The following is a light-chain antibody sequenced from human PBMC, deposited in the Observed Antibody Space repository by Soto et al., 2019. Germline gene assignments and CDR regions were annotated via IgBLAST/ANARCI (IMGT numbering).Light chain of an antibody. J-gene: IGKJ5*01. V-gene: IGKV3-15*01. CDR1: QSVSGN. CDR2: GAS. CDR3: QQYDNWPLT. Sequence: EIVMTQSPATLSVSPGERATLSCRASQSVSGNLAWYQQTPGRAPRLLMSGASTRATGIPARFSGSGSGTVFTLTISSLQPEDFAVYYCQQYDNWPLTFGQGTRLEIK.